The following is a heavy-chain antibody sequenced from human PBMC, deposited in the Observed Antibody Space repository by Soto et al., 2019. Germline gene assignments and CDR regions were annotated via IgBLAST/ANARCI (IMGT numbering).Heavy chain of an antibody. CDR3: ARDDYYGSGSYFRKDAFDI. V-gene: IGHV3-21*01. Sequence: EVQLVESGGGLVKPGGSLRLSCAASEFTFSSYSMNWVRQAPGKGLEWVSSISSSSSYIYYADSVKGRFTISRDNAKNSLYLQMNSLRAEDTAVYYCARDDYYGSGSYFRKDAFDIWGQGTMVTVSS. CDR2: ISSSSSYI. CDR1: EFTFSSYS. D-gene: IGHD3-10*01. J-gene: IGHJ3*02.